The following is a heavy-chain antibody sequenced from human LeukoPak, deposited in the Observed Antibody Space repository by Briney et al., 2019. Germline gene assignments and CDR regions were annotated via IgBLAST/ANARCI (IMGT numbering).Heavy chain of an antibody. Sequence: GGSLRLSCAASGFTFSSYAMSWVRQAPGKGLEWVSVIYSGGSTYYADSVKGRFTISRHNSKNTLYLQMNSLRAEDTAVYYCARGYRDSFDYWGQGTLVTVSS. V-gene: IGHV3-53*04. CDR2: IYSGGST. CDR3: ARGYRDSFDY. CDR1: GFTFSSYA. J-gene: IGHJ4*02. D-gene: IGHD1-1*01.